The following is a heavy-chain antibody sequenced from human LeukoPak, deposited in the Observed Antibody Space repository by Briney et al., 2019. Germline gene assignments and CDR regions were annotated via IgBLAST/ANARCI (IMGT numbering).Heavy chain of an antibody. V-gene: IGHV4-59*01. CDR3: ARNARYNWFDP. J-gene: IGHJ5*02. CDR2: IYYSGSS. Sequence: SETLSLTCTVSGGSISSNYWSWIRQPPGKGLEWIGYIYYSGSSNHNPSLKSRVTISVDTSKNQFSLKVSSVTAADTAVYYCARNARYNWFDPWGQGTLVTVSS. CDR1: GGSISSNY.